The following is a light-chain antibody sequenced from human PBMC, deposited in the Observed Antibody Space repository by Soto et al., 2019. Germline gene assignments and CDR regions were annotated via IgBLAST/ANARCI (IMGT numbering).Light chain of an antibody. Sequence: TVLTQSPGTLSLSPGETATLSCRASQSVISSSFGTSLAWYQHKPVQAPRLLFFGASSRSTAITDRFSGSGSGIDFTLTISILEPQDSSVYFCHQYIHSPFPFGPGTKVEI. V-gene: IGKV3-20*01. J-gene: IGKJ3*01. CDR3: HQYIHSPFP. CDR1: QSVISSSFGTS. CDR2: GAS.